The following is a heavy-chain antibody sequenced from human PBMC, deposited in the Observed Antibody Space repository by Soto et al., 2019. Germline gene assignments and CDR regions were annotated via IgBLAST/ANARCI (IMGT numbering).Heavy chain of an antibody. V-gene: IGHV1-18*01. CDR1: GYTFTGYG. CDR2: ISAFNGNT. D-gene: IGHD2-15*01. Sequence: QVQLVQSGAEVKKPGASVKVSCKTSGYTFTGYGINWVRQAPGHGLEWMGRISAFNGNTKYGQNIQDRVIMTTDTSTSTAYMELRSLRSDDTAVYFCGRDGSGGIIDSWGQGTMLIVSS. J-gene: IGHJ3*01. CDR3: GRDGSGGIIDS.